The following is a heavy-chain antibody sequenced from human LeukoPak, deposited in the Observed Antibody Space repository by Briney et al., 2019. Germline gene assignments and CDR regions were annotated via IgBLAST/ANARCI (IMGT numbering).Heavy chain of an antibody. J-gene: IGHJ4*02. CDR2: ISGSDSST. Sequence: GGSLRLSCAASGFTFSSYGMHWVRQAPGKGLEWVSGISGSDSSTYYADSVKGRFTISRDNSKNTLYLQMNSLRAEDTAVYYCAKGGGWLYYFDYWGQGTLVTVSS. CDR1: GFTFSSYG. V-gene: IGHV3-23*01. CDR3: AKGGGWLYYFDY. D-gene: IGHD4-23*01.